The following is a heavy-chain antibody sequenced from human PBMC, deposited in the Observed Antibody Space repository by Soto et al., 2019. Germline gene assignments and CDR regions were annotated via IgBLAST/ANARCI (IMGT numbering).Heavy chain of an antibody. Sequence: SETLSLTCTVSGDSISTFYWGWMRQSPGKELEWIGSAYYTGSTNYNPSLKSRVTISVDRSKNQFSLKLTSANAADTAVYYCARGRTVRNYADDSSDYFYFFDYWGQGTQVTVSS. J-gene: IGHJ4*02. V-gene: IGHV4-59*01. D-gene: IGHD3-22*01. CDR1: GDSISTFY. CDR2: AYYTGST. CDR3: ARGRTVRNYADDSSDYFYFFDY.